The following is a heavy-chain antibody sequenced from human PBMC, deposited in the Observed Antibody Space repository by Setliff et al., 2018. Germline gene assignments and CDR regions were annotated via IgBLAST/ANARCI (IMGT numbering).Heavy chain of an antibody. CDR2: ISWNSDKI. V-gene: IGHV3-9*01. Sequence: GGSLRLSCAASGFTFDDYAMHWVRQAPGKGLEWVSGISWNSDKINYADSVRGRFTISRDNAKNTLYLQMNSLRAEDTAVYYCVRNGDLLGGFGMDVWGQGTTVTVSS. CDR3: VRNGDLLGGFGMDV. J-gene: IGHJ6*02. CDR1: GFTFDDYA. D-gene: IGHD3-10*01.